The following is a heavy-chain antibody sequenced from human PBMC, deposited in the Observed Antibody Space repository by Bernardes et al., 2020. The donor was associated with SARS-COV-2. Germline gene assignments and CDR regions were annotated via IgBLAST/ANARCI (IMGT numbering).Heavy chain of an antibody. D-gene: IGHD3-22*01. Sequence: IRGRQVPGKGMEWIAFMSSSSGTIYYADTVKGLFTISRDNAKEALYLQMNSLRAEDTAVYDCAREYDSRGRFDYWCQGTLVTVSS. CDR3: AREYDSRGRFDY. V-gene: IGHV3-48*04. J-gene: IGHJ4*02. CDR2: MSSSSGTI.